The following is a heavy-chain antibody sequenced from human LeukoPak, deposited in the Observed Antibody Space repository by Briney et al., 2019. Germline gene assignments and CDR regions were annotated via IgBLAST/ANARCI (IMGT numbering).Heavy chain of an antibody. CDR3: ARVSGPLDY. CDR1: GGSISSSSYY. CDR2: IYYSGST. J-gene: IGHJ4*02. V-gene: IGHV4-39*07. Sequence: SETLSLTCTVSGGSISSSSYYWGWIRQPSGKGLEWIGSIYYSGSTYYNPSLKSRVTISVDTSKNQFSLKLSSVTAADTAVYYCARVSGPLDYWGQGTLVTVSS.